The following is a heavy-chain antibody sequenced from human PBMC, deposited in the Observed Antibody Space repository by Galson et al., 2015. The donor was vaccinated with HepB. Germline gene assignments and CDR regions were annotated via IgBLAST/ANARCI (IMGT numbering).Heavy chain of an antibody. CDR2: IDWDDDK. Sequence: PALVKPTQTLTLTCTFSGFSLSTSGMCVSWIRQPPGKALEWLALIDWDDDKYYSTSLKTRLTLSKDTSKNQEVFTMTNMDPVDTATYYCARIRRSITGTMVYYYYGMDVWGQGTTVTVSS. D-gene: IGHD1-7*01. V-gene: IGHV2-70*01. J-gene: IGHJ6*02. CDR1: GFSLSTSGMC. CDR3: ARIRRSITGTMVYYYYGMDV.